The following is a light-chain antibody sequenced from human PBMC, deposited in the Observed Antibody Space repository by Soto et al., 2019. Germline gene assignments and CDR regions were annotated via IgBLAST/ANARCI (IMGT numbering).Light chain of an antibody. CDR2: EVT. Sequence: QSVLTQPRSVSGSPGQSVTISCTGTSSDVGGYDYVSWYQQHPGKAPKLMIYEVTIRPSGVSDRFSGSKAGNTASLTVSGLQAEDEADYYCSSYTGGNPSYVFGTGTKVTV. V-gene: IGLV2-8*01. CDR3: SSYTGGNPSYV. CDR1: SSDVGGYDY. J-gene: IGLJ1*01.